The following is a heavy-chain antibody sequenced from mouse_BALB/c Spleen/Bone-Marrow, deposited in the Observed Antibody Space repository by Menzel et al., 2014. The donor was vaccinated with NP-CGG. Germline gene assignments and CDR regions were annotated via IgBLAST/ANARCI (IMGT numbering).Heavy chain of an antibody. V-gene: IGHV4-1*02. D-gene: IGHD1-1*01. CDR1: GFDFSRYW. CDR3: ARQGYYGRSDY. J-gene: IGHJ2*01. Sequence: EVKVVESGGGLVQPGGSLELSCAASGFDFSRYWMSWVRQAPGKGLKWIGEINPDSSTINYTPSLKDKFIISRDNAKNTLYLQMSKVRSEDTALYYCARQGYYGRSDYWGQGTTLTVSS. CDR2: INPDSSTI.